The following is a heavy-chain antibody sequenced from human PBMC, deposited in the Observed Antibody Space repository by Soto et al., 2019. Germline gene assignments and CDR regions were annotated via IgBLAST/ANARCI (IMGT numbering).Heavy chain of an antibody. V-gene: IGHV2-5*02. D-gene: IGHD3-10*01. CDR3: AHKGSGSYSGTYRYFDY. CDR1: GFSLSTSGVG. Sequence: SGPTLVNPTQTLTLTCTFSGFSLSTSGVGVGWIRQPPGKALEWLALIYWDDDKRYSPSLKSRLTITQDTSKNQVVLTMTNMEPVDTATYYCAHKGSGSYSGTYRYFDYWGQGTLVTVSS. J-gene: IGHJ4*02. CDR2: IYWDDDK.